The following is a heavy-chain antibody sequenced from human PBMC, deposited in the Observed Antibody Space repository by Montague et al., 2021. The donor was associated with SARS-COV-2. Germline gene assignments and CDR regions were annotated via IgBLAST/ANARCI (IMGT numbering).Heavy chain of an antibody. D-gene: IGHD2/OR15-2a*01. CDR1: GFTFRSYE. CDR2: ISYDGSNK. CDR3: ARDLSYYGMDV. V-gene: IGHV3-30-3*01. J-gene: IGHJ6*02. Sequence: SLRLSCAASGFTFRSYEMNWVRQAPGKGLEWVAVISYDGSNKYYADSVKGRFTISRDNSKNTLYLQMNSLRAEDTAVYYCARDLSYYGMDVWGQGTTVTVSS.